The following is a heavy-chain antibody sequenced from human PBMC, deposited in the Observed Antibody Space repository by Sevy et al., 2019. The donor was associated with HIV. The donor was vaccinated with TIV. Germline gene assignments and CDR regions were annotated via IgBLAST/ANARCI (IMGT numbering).Heavy chain of an antibody. CDR1: GFTVSSNY. D-gene: IGHD6-6*01. CDR3: ARESGYSSSPEAFDI. J-gene: IGHJ3*02. V-gene: IGHV3-53*01. CDR2: IYDVGST. Sequence: GGSLRLSCAASGFTVSSNYMSWVRQAPGKGLEWVSLIYDVGSTYFADSVKGRFTISRDNSKNTLYLQMNSLRAEDTAVYYCARESGYSSSPEAFDIWGQGTLVTVSS.